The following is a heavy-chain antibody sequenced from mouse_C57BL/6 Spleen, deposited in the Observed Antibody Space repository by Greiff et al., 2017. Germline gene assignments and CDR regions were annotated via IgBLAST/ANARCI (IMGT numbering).Heavy chain of an antibody. J-gene: IGHJ2*01. Sequence: VQLQQSGPELVKPGASVKISCKASGYTFTDYYMNWVKQSHGKSLEWIGDINPNNGGTSYNQKFKGKATLTVDKSSSTAYMELRSLTSEDSAVYYCARVHYGNYWGYFDYWGQGTTLTVSS. CDR1: GYTFTDYY. D-gene: IGHD2-1*01. CDR3: ARVHYGNYWGYFDY. CDR2: INPNNGGT. V-gene: IGHV1-26*01.